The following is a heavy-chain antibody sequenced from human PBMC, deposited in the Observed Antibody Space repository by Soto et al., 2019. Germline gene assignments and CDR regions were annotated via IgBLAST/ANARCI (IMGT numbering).Heavy chain of an antibody. V-gene: IGHV4-39*01. CDR2: IYYSGST. J-gene: IGHJ6*02. CDR1: GGSISSSSYY. CDR3: ARTVTSGALYYYYGIDV. D-gene: IGHD2-2*01. Sequence: SETLSLTCTVSGGSISSSSYYWGWIRQPPGKGLEWIGSIYYSGSTYYNPSLKSRVTISVDTSKNQFSLKLSSVTAADTAVYYCARTVTSGALYYYYGIDVRAQRTTVTGSS.